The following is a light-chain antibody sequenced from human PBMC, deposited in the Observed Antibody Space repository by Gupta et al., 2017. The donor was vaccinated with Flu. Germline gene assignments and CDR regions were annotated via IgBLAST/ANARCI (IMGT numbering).Light chain of an antibody. CDR1: QSISTS. V-gene: IGKV1-5*03. Sequence: DIQLTQSPSTLSASVGDRVTITCRASQSISTSLAWYQQKAGKAPKLLIYKASGLENGVPSRFSGSGSGTEFTLAISSLQPDDFATYYCQQYLTDVRTLSQGTTLEIK. CDR2: KAS. J-gene: IGKJ2*01. CDR3: QQYLTDVRT.